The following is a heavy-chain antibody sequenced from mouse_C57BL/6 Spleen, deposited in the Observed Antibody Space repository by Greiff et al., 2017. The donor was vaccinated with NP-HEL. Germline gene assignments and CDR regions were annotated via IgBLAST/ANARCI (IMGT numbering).Heavy chain of an antibody. CDR3: AGLVSTNWYFDV. CDR1: GYTFTSYW. J-gene: IGHJ1*03. Sequence: VQLQESGTELVKPGASVKLSCKASGYTFTSYWMHWVKQRPGQGLEWIGNINPSNGGTNYNEKFKSKATLTVDKSSSTAYMQLSSLTSEDSAVYYCAGLVSTNWYFDVWGTGTTVTVSS. CDR2: INPSNGGT. D-gene: IGHD2-13*01. V-gene: IGHV1-53*01.